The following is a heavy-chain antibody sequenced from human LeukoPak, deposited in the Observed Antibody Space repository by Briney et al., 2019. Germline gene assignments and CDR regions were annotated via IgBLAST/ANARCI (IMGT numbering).Heavy chain of an antibody. J-gene: IGHJ4*02. CDR1: GGSINSHY. CDR3: VRRDTGWNYFDY. D-gene: IGHD6-19*01. CDR2: IYYTGRN. V-gene: IGHV4-59*08. Sequence: SETLSLTCAVSGGSINSHYWGWIQQPPGKGLEWIGDIYYTGRNNYNPSLKSRVTISVDTSKNLLSLTLTSVLAADTAIYYCVRRDTGWNYFDYWGQGVLLTVSS.